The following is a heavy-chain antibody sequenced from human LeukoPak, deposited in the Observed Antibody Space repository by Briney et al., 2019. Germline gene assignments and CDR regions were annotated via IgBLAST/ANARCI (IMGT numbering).Heavy chain of an antibody. D-gene: IGHD3-3*01. CDR2: ISAYNGNT. V-gene: IGHV1-18*01. CDR3: ARGPRTTFGVVIIGFDP. CDR1: GYTFTSYG. Sequence: GASVKVSCKASGYTFTSYGISWVRQAPGQGLEWMGWISAYNGNTNYAQKLQGRVTMTTDTSTSTAYMELRSLRSDDTAVYYCARGPRTTFGVVIIGFDPWGQGTLVTVSS. J-gene: IGHJ5*02.